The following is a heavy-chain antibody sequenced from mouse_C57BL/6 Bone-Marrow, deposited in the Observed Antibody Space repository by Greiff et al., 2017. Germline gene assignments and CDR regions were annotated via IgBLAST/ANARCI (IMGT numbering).Heavy chain of an antibody. CDR1: GYTFTSYW. V-gene: IGHV1-72*01. J-gene: IGHJ1*03. CDR2: IDPNSGGT. CDR3: AHGNYFYWYFAV. D-gene: IGHD2-1*01. Sequence: QVQLKQPGAELVKPGASVKLSCKASGYTFTSYWMHWVKQRPGRGLEWIGRIDPNSGGTKYNEKFKSKATLTVDKPSSPAYMQLSSLTSEDSAVYYCAHGNYFYWYFAVWGTGTTLTVSS.